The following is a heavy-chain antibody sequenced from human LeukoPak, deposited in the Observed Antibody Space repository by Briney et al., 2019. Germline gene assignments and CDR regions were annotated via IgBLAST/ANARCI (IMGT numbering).Heavy chain of an antibody. J-gene: IGHJ4*02. D-gene: IGHD3-16*01. CDR3: AKDHSRDYVWGSLDY. CDR1: GFTFSSYG. CDR2: ISYDGSNK. Sequence: QPGRSLRLSCAASGFTFSSYGMHWVRQAPGKGLEWVAVISYDGSNKYYADSVKGRFTISRDNSKNTLYLQMNSLRAEDTAVYYCAKDHSRDYVWGSLDYWGQGTLVTVSS. V-gene: IGHV3-30*18.